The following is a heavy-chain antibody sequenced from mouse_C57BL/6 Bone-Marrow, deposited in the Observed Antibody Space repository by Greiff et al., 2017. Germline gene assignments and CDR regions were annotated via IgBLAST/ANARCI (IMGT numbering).Heavy chain of an antibody. CDR2: IRSKSNNYAT. D-gene: IGHD2-2*01. Sequence: EVKLVESGGGLVQPKGSLKLSCAASGFSFNTYAMNWVRQAPGKGLEWVARIRSKSNNYATYYADSVKDRFTISRDDSESMLYLQMNNLKTEDTAMYYCVRYGSYWYFDVWGTGTTVTVSS. CDR3: VRYGSYWYFDV. J-gene: IGHJ1*03. CDR1: GFSFNTYA. V-gene: IGHV10-1*01.